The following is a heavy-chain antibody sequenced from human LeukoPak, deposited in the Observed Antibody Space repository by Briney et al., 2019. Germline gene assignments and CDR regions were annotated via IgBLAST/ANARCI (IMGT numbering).Heavy chain of an antibody. J-gene: IGHJ4*02. CDR1: GFTFSNYC. CDR2: VNSDGSNR. V-gene: IGHV3-74*01. D-gene: IGHD4/OR15-4a*01. Sequence: PGGSLRLSCTASGFTFSNYCMHWVRQAPGKGLVWVPRVNSDGSNRSYADSVKGRFTISRDNAKNTLFLQMNSLRAEDTAVYYCAGGINGAMAPLDYWGQGTLVTVSS. CDR3: AGGINGAMAPLDY.